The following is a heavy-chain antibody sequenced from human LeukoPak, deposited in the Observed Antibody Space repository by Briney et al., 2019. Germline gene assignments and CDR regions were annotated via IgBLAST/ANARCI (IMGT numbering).Heavy chain of an antibody. Sequence: GGSLRLSCAASGFTFSSYAMSWVRQAPGKGLECVSTMSGSGSITRYADSVKGRFIISRDNSKNTLYLQMNSLRAEDTAIYYCAKGPWDLPHAFDIWGLGTMVTVSS. CDR2: MSGSGSIT. J-gene: IGHJ3*02. CDR1: GFTFSSYA. D-gene: IGHD1-26*01. V-gene: IGHV3-23*01. CDR3: AKGPWDLPHAFDI.